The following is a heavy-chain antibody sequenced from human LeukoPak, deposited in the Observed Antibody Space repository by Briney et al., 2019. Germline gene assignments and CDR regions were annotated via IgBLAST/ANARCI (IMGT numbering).Heavy chain of an antibody. J-gene: IGHJ3*02. V-gene: IGHV3-23*01. Sequence: GGSLRLSCAASGFTFSSYAMTWVRQAPGKGLEWVSTINGRADSTCYADSVKGRFTISRDNSKNTLYLQVSSLRAGDTAVYYCARYDSSSCPDAFDIWGQGTMVTVSS. CDR1: GFTFSSYA. CDR3: ARYDSSSCPDAFDI. D-gene: IGHD6-13*01. CDR2: INGRADST.